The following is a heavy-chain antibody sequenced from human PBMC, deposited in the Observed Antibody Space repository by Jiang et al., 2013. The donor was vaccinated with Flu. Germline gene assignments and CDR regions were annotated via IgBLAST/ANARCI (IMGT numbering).Heavy chain of an antibody. J-gene: IGHJ4*02. D-gene: IGHD6-19*01. CDR1: GGTFSSYA. V-gene: IGHV1-2*04. CDR2: INPNSGGT. CDR3: ARNGEVRSSGWFFSDY. Sequence: ASGGTFSSYAISWVRQAPGQGLEWMGWINPNSGGTNYAQKFQGWVTMTRDTSISTAYMELSRLRSDDTAVYYCARNGEVRSSGWFFSDYWGQGTLVTVSS.